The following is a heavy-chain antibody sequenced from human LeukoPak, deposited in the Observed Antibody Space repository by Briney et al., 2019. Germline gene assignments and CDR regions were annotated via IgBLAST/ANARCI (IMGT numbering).Heavy chain of an antibody. V-gene: IGHV3-23*01. CDR2: ISGSGGST. D-gene: IGHD1-26*01. J-gene: IGHJ3*02. CDR3: AKVPFRYSGSHDAFDI. Sequence: GGSLRLSCAASGFTFSSYAMSWVRQAPGKGLEWVSAISGSGGSTYYADSVKGRFTISRDNSKNTLYLQMNSLRAEDTAVYYCAKVPFRYSGSHDAFDIWGQGTMVTVSS. CDR1: GFTFSSYA.